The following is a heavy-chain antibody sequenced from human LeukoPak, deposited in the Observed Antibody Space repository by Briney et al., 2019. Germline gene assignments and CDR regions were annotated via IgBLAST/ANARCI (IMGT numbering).Heavy chain of an antibody. J-gene: IGHJ4*02. Sequence: SETLSLTCTVSGGSISSYYWSWIRQPAGKGLEWIGRIYTSGSTNYNPSLKSRVTMSVDTSKNQFSLKLSSVTAADTAVYHCARDFSGYSYGYYFDYWGQGTLVTVSS. D-gene: IGHD5-18*01. CDR2: IYTSGST. V-gene: IGHV4-4*07. CDR1: GGSISSYY. CDR3: ARDFSGYSYGYYFDY.